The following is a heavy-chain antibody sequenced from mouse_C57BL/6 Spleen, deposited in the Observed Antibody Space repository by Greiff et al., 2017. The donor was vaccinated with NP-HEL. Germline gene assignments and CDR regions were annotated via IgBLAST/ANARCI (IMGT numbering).Heavy chain of an antibody. CDR3: ARHGTNWDWYFDV. J-gene: IGHJ1*03. CDR1: GFTFSSYT. CDR2: ISGGGGNT. V-gene: IGHV5-9*01. D-gene: IGHD4-1*01. Sequence: DVMLVESGGGLVKPGGSLKLSCAASGFTFSSYTMSWVRQTPEKRLEWVATISGGGGNTYYPDSVKGRFTISRDNAKNTLYLQMSSLRSEDTALYYCARHGTNWDWYFDVWGTGTTVTVSS.